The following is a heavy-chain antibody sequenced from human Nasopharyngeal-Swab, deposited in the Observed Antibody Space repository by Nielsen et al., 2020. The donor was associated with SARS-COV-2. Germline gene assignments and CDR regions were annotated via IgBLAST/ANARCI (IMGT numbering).Heavy chain of an antibody. CDR3: ARQDRFYYYLDV. J-gene: IGHJ6*03. CDR1: GFTFGSFG. CDR2: ISPSSGYI. V-gene: IGHV3-21*01. Sequence: GSLRLSCAGSGFTFGSFGMTWVRQAPGKGLEWVSYISPSSGYIYYAESLKGRITISRDNGKNSVYLLMNSLRADDTAVYSCARQDRFYYYLDVWGKGTTVTVSS. D-gene: IGHD3-3*01.